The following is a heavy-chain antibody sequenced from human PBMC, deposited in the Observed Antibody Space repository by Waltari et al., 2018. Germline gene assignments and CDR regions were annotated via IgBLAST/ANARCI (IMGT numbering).Heavy chain of an antibody. V-gene: IGHV4-38-2*01. J-gene: IGHJ5*02. CDR1: GYSISSGYY. Sequence: QVQLQESGPGLVKPSETLSLTCAVSGYSISSGYYWGWIRQPPGKGVEWIGSIYHSGRTYYNPSLKSRVTISVDTSKNEFSLKLSSVTAADTAVYYCARHRRPFDPWGQGTLVTVSS. CDR2: IYHSGRT. CDR3: ARHRRPFDP.